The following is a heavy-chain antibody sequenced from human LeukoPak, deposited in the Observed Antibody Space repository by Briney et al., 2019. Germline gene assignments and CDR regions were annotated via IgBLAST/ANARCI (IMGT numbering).Heavy chain of an antibody. J-gene: IGHJ4*02. Sequence: GGSLRPSCAASGFTFDDYAMHWVRQAPGKGLEWVSGISWNSGSIGYADSVKGRFTISRDNAKNSLYLQMNSLRAEDTALYYCAKDLSAVYDFWSGYYDYWGQGTLVTVSS. D-gene: IGHD3-3*01. CDR2: ISWNSGSI. CDR1: GFTFDDYA. CDR3: AKDLSAVYDFWSGYYDY. V-gene: IGHV3-9*01.